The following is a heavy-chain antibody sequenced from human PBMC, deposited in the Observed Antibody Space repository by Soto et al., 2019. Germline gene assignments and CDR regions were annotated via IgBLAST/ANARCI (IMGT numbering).Heavy chain of an antibody. V-gene: IGHV3-13*01. CDR1: GFTFISYD. J-gene: IGHJ5*02. D-gene: IGHD2-21*01. CDR3: ARGWYSTTGDNWFDP. CDR2: IGTAGDT. Sequence: GSLRLSCAASGFTFISYDIHFFRQSAGKGLEWVSAIGTAGDTYYPGSVKGRFTISRENAKNSLYLQMNSLRAGDTAVYYCARGWYSTTGDNWFDPWGQGTLVTVSS.